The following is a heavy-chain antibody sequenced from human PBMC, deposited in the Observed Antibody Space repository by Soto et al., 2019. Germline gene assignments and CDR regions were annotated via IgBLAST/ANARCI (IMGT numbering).Heavy chain of an antibody. CDR3: AKDRDSSGYFYRRNYFDY. CDR1: GFTFSSYA. V-gene: IGHV3-23*01. J-gene: IGHJ4*02. D-gene: IGHD3-22*01. Sequence: GGSLRLSCAASGFTFSSYAMSWVRQAPGKGLEWVSAISGSGGSTYYADSVKGRFTISRDNSKNTLYLQMNSLRAEDTAVYYCAKDRDSSGYFYRRNYFDYWGQGTLVTVSS. CDR2: ISGSGGST.